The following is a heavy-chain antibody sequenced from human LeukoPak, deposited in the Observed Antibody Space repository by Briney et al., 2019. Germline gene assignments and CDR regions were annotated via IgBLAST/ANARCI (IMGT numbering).Heavy chain of an antibody. CDR3: ARDLKGPVNDVFDM. D-gene: IGHD4-23*01. V-gene: IGHV3-74*01. J-gene: IGHJ3*02. CDR2: SNSDGSST. Sequence: GGSLRLSCAASGFTFKAYWMHWVRQAPGKGLVWVSHSNSDGSSTSYADSVRGRFTISRDNAKNTLYLQMNSLRAEDTAVYYCARDLKGPVNDVFDMWGQGTMVTVSS. CDR1: GFTFKAYW.